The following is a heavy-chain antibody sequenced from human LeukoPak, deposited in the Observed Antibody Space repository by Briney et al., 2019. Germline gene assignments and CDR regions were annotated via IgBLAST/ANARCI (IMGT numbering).Heavy chain of an antibody. CDR1: GGTFSSYA. J-gene: IGHJ4*02. D-gene: IGHD6-13*01. CDR3: ARAFHSSSWYDY. V-gene: IGHV1-69*04. Sequence: ASVKVSCKASGGTFSSYAISWVRQAPGQVLEWMGRIIPILGIANYAQKFQGRVTITADKSTSTAYMELSSLRSEDTAVYYCARAFHSSSWYDYWGQGTLVTVSS. CDR2: IIPILGIA.